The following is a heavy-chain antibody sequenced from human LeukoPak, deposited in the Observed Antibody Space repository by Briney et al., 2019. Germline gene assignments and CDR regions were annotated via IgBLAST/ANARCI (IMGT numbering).Heavy chain of an antibody. D-gene: IGHD3-9*01. CDR3: ARGQDTPYYDILTGYST. CDR1: GYTLTGYY. J-gene: IGHJ5*02. CDR2: INPNSGGT. V-gene: IGHV1-2*02. Sequence: ASVKVSCKASGYTLTGYYMHWVRQAPGQGLEWMGWINPNSGGTNYAQKFQGRVTMTRDTSISTAYMELSRLRSDDTAVYYCARGQDTPYYDILTGYSTWGQGTLVTVSS.